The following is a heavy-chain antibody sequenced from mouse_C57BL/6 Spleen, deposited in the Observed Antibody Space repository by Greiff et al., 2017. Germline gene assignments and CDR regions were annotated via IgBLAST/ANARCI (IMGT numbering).Heavy chain of an antibody. CDR2: ISSGGSYT. CDR3: AREEGYYKYAAYWYFDV. D-gene: IGHD2-14*01. Sequence: EVKLVESGGDLVKPGGSLKLSCAASGFTFSSYGMSWVRQTPDKRLEWVATISSGGSYTYYPDSVKGRFTISRDNAKNTLYLQMSSRKSEETAMYICAREEGYYKYAAYWYFDVCGTQTTVT. V-gene: IGHV5-6*01. CDR1: GFTFSSYG. J-gene: IGHJ1*03.